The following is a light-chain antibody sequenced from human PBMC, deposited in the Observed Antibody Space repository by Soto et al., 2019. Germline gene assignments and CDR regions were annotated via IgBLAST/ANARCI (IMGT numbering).Light chain of an antibody. Sequence: DIQVTQSPSTLSASVGDRVTITCRASQNIKTWLAWYQQKPGKAPKLLIYKASTLESGVPSRFSGSGSGTEFTLTISSLQPDDFATYYCQQYNTFSGYTFGQGTNLEIK. V-gene: IGKV1-5*03. CDR1: QNIKTW. J-gene: IGKJ2*01. CDR2: KAS. CDR3: QQYNTFSGYT.